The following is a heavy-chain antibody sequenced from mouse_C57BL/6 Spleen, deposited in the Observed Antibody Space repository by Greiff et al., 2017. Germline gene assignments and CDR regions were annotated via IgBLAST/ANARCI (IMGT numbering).Heavy chain of an antibody. CDR2: IYPGGGYT. CDR3: ARQDYSNPYYYARDY. D-gene: IGHD2-5*01. CDR1: GYTFTNYW. V-gene: IGHV1-63*01. Sequence: LVESGAELVRPGTSVKMSCKASGYTFTNYWIGWAKQRPGHGLEWIGDIYPGGGYTNYNEKFKGKATLTADKSSSTAYMQFSSLTSEDSAIYYCARQDYSNPYYYARDYWGQRTSVTVPS. J-gene: IGHJ4*01.